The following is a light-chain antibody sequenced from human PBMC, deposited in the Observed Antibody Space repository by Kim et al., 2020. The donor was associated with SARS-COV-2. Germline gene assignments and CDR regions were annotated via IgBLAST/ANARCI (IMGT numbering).Light chain of an antibody. V-gene: IGKV4-1*01. J-gene: IGKJ4*01. Sequence: DIVMTQSPDSLAVSLGERATINCKSSQSVLYSSNNKNYLAWYQQKPGQPPKLLIYWASTRESGVPDRFSGSGSGTDFTLTISSLQAEDVAVYYCQQYYSTPLIFGGGTKVDIK. CDR3: QQYYSTPLI. CDR2: WAS. CDR1: QSVLYSSNNKNY.